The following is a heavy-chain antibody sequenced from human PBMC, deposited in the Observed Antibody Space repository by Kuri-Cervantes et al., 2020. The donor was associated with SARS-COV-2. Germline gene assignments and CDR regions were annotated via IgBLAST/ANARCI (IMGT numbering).Heavy chain of an antibody. CDR2: ISGSGGST. CDR3: AKDWLPDDAFDI. J-gene: IGHJ3*02. Sequence: ETLSLTCAVYGGSFSGYYWSWVRQAPGKGLEWVSAISGSGGSTYYADSVKGRFTISRDNSKNTLYLQMNSLRAEDTAVYYCAKDWLPDDAFDIWGQGTMVTVSS. CDR1: GGSFSGYY. D-gene: IGHD6-19*01. V-gene: IGHV3-23*01.